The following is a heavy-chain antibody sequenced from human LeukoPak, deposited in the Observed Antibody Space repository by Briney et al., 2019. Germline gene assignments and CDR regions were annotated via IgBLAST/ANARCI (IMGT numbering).Heavy chain of an antibody. CDR1: GGSISSNAYY. J-gene: IGHJ4*02. Sequence: SETLPLTCTVSGGSISSNAYYWAWIRQPPGKGLEWIGSIYSSVSTYYNPSLKSRVTISVDTSKNQFSLRLSSVTAADTALYYCAYSGSYGHLGYWGQGIPVTVSS. CDR3: AYSGSYGHLGY. D-gene: IGHD1-26*01. V-gene: IGHV4-39*01. CDR2: IYSSVST.